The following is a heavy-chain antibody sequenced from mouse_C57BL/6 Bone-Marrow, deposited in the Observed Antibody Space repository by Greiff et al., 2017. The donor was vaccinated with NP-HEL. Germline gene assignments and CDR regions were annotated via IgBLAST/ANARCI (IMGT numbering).Heavy chain of an antibody. D-gene: IGHD1-1*02. V-gene: IGHV7-3*01. CDR3: SSYKSRLSFAD. CDR1: GFTFTDYY. Sequence: EVHLVESGGGLVQPGGSLSLSCAASGFTFTDYYMSWVRQPPGKALEWLGFIRNKATGYTTEYSASVKGRFTISRANSQTILYLQMNALRAEDRATSYCSSYKSRLSFADWGQGTPVTVSA. J-gene: IGHJ3*01. CDR2: IRNKATGYTT.